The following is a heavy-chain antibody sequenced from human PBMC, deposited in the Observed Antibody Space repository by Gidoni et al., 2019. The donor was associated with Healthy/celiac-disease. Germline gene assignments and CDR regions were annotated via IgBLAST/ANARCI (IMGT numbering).Heavy chain of an antibody. Sequence: ISWVRQMPGKGLEWMGRIDPSDSYTNYSPSFQGHVTISADKSISTAYLQWRSLNASDAAMYYCARPKTGYSSSWYVDFDYWGQGTLVTVSS. D-gene: IGHD6-13*01. J-gene: IGHJ4*02. CDR3: ARPKTGYSSSWYVDFDY. CDR2: IDPSDSYT. V-gene: IGHV5-10-1*01.